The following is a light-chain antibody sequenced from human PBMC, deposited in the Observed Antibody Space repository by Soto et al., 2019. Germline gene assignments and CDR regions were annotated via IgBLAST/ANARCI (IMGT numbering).Light chain of an antibody. CDR1: SSDVGGYNH. Sequence: QSVLTQPRSVSGTPGQSVTISCTGTSSDVGGYNHVSWYQQNPGEAPKVMIFDVSKRPSGVPDRFSGSNSDNTASLTISGHHAADEADHSRATHALSSAYVFHAGTRVT. V-gene: IGLV2-11*01. CDR3: ATHALSSAYV. CDR2: DVS. J-gene: IGLJ1*01.